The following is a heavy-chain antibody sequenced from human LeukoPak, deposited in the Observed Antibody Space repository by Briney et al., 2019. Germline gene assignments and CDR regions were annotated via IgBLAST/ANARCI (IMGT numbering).Heavy chain of an antibody. CDR2: INHSGST. CDR3: ARLIEDIVVVPAAISAYYFDY. CDR1: GGSFSGYY. J-gene: IGHJ4*02. V-gene: IGHV4-34*01. D-gene: IGHD2-2*01. Sequence: SVTLSLTCAVYGGSFSGYYWSWIRQPPGKGLEWIGEINHSGSTNYNPSLKSRVTISVDTSKNQFSLKLSSVTAADTAVYYCARLIEDIVVVPAAISAYYFDYWGQGTLVTVSS.